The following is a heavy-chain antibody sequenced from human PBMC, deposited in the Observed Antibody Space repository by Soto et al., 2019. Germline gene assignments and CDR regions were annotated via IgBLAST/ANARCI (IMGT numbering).Heavy chain of an antibody. D-gene: IGHD4-17*01. CDR3: ARDGSTTDFDY. J-gene: IGHJ4*02. CDR2: ISAYNGNT. CDR1: GYTFTSYC. V-gene: IGHV1-18*01. Sequence: ASVKVSCKASGYTFTSYCISWVRQAPGQGLEWMGWISAYNGNTNYAQKLQGRVTMSTDTATNTAYMQLRSLRAEDTAVYYCARDGSTTDFDYWGQGTLVTVSS.